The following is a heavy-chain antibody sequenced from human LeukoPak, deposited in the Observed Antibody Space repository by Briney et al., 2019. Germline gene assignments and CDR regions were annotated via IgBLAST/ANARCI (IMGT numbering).Heavy chain of an antibody. V-gene: IGHV1-24*01. J-gene: IGHJ4*02. D-gene: IGHD3-10*01. CDR2: FDPEDGET. Sequence: ASVKVSCKVSGYTLTELSMHWVRQAPGKGLEWMGGFDPEDGETIYAQKFQGRVTMTEDTSTDTAYMELSGLRSEDTAVYYCATQHLSSGTLIEVPFDYWGQGTLVTVSS. CDR3: ATQHLSSGTLIEVPFDY. CDR1: GYTLTELS.